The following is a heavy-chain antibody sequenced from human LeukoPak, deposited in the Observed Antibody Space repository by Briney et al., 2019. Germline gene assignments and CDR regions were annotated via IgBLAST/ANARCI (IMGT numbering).Heavy chain of an antibody. CDR2: IFGSGGSA. CDR3: AKSYYYGSGSCFDY. CDR1: GFTFNSYA. V-gene: IGHV3-23*01. J-gene: IGHJ4*02. D-gene: IGHD3-10*01. Sequence: GGSLRLSCVASGFTFNSYAMYWVRQAPGKGLEWISGIFGSGGSAHYADSVKGRFTISRDNSKNTLYLQMNSLRAEDTAVYYCAKSYYYGSGSCFDYWGQGTLVTVSS.